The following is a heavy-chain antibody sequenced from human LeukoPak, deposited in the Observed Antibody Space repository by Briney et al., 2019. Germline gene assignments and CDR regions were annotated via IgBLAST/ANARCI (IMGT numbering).Heavy chain of an antibody. Sequence: SETLSLTCTVPGYSISSGYYWGWIRQPPGKGLEWIGSIYHSGSTYYNPSLKSRVTISVDTSKNQFSLKLSSVTAADTAVYYCARRLGRVVVPAALRVYAFDIWGQGTMVTVSS. CDR1: GYSISSGYY. CDR2: IYHSGST. D-gene: IGHD2-2*01. CDR3: ARRLGRVVVPAALRVYAFDI. J-gene: IGHJ3*02. V-gene: IGHV4-38-2*02.